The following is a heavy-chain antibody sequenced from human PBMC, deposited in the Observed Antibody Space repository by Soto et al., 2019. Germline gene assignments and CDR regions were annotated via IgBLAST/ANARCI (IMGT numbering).Heavy chain of an antibody. J-gene: IGHJ2*01. Sequence: PSETLSLTCTVSGVSISTSSYYWGWVRLAPGKGLEWIGSIYNTGSTYYNPSLNTRVTISVDTSKNQFSLNLNSMTAADTSVYYCVRHAAGSSFRCFSGYFYRRGRVTLVTVAS. CDR1: GVSISTSSYY. D-gene: IGHD3-10*01. V-gene: IGHV4-39*01. CDR3: VRHAAGSSFRCFSGYFYR. CDR2: IYNTGST.